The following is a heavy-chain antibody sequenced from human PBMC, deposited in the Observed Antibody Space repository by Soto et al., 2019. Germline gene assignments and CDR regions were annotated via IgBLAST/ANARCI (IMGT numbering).Heavy chain of an antibody. CDR2: IIPILGIA. CDR3: ARGGPGGSAGGMDV. D-gene: IGHD3-16*01. Sequence: QVQLVQSGAEVKKPGSSVKVSCKASGGTFSSYTISWVRQAPGQGLEWMGRIIPILGIANYAQKFQGRVTITADKTTSTGYKELSSLRSEDTAVYDCARGGPGGSAGGMDVWGQGTTVTVSS. CDR1: GGTFSSYT. V-gene: IGHV1-69*02. J-gene: IGHJ6*02.